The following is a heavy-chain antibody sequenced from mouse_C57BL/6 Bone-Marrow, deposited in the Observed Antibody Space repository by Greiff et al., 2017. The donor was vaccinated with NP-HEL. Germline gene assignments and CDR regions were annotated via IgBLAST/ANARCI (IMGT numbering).Heavy chain of an antibody. CDR3: TEDYDYSWYFDV. V-gene: IGHV6-3*01. Sequence: EVQVVESGGGLVQPGGSMKLSCVASGFTFSNYWMNWVRQSPEKGLEWVAQIRLKSDNYATHYAESVKGRFTISRDDSKSSVYLQMNNLRAEDTGIYYCTEDYDYSWYFDVWGTGTTVTVSS. CDR2: IRLKSDNYAT. J-gene: IGHJ1*03. D-gene: IGHD2-4*01. CDR1: GFTFSNYW.